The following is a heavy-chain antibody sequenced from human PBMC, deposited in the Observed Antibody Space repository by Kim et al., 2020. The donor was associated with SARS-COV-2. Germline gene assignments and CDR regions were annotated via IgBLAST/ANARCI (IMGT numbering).Heavy chain of an antibody. CDR2: ISSSSSYI. CDR3: ARDQDGRYRPYYYGMDV. Sequence: GGSLRLSCAASGFTFSSYSMNWVRQAPGKGLEWVSSISSSSSYIYYADSVKGRFTISRDNAKNSLYLQMNSLRAEDTAVYYCARDQDGRYRPYYYGMDVWGQGTTVTVSS. J-gene: IGHJ6*02. CDR1: GFTFSSYS. D-gene: IGHD1-26*01. V-gene: IGHV3-21*01.